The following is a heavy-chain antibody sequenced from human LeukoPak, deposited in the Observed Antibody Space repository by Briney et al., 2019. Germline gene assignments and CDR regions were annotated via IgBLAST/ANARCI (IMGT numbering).Heavy chain of an antibody. D-gene: IGHD6-19*01. CDR2: INHSGST. J-gene: IGHJ4*02. CDR3: ARGRRAVAGRHYFDY. V-gene: IGHV4-34*01. CDR1: GGSFSGYY. Sequence: SETLSLTCAVYGGSFSGYYWSWIRQPPGKGLEWIGEINHSGSTNYNPSLKSRVTISVDTSKNQFSLKLSSVTAADTAVYYCARGRRAVAGRHYFDYWGQGTLVTVSS.